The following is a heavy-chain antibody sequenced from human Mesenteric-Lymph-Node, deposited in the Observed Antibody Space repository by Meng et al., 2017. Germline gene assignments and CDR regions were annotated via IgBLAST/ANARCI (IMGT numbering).Heavy chain of an antibody. V-gene: IGHV4-59*10. J-gene: IGHJ3*02. Sequence: SETLSLTCAVYGGSFSGYYWSWIRQPAGKGLEWIGRIYTSGSTNYNPSLKTRVTMSVDTSKNQFSLKLSSVTAADTAVYYCANTRGYYDSSGYSIMVDAFDIWGQGTMVTVSS. CDR3: ANTRGYYDSSGYSIMVDAFDI. D-gene: IGHD3-22*01. CDR1: GGSFSGYY. CDR2: IYTSGST.